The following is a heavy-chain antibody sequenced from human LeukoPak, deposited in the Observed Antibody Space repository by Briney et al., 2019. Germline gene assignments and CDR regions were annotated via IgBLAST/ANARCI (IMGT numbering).Heavy chain of an antibody. CDR2: ISGSGGST. D-gene: IGHD6-13*01. V-gene: IGHV3-23*01. CDR3: AKGVTKAVAGSIDY. Sequence: GGSLRLSCAASGFTFSGFAMSWVRQAPGKGLEWVSIISGSGGSTFYADSVKGRFTISTDNSKNTLYLQMNSLRAEDTAVYYCAKGVTKAVAGSIDYWGQGTLVTAPS. CDR1: GFTFSGFA. J-gene: IGHJ4*02.